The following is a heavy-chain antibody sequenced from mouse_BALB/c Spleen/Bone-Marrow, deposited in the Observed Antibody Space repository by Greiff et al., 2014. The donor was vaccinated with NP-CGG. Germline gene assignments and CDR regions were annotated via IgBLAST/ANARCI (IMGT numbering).Heavy chain of an antibody. D-gene: IGHD2-1*01. V-gene: IGHV6-6*02. CDR3: TEGNHYGNYYAMDY. CDR2: IRLKSNNYAT. J-gene: IGHJ4*01. CDR1: GFTFSNYW. Sequence: EVKLMESGGGLVQPGGSMKLSCVASGFTFSNYWMNWVRQSPEKGLEWVAEIRLKSNNYATHYAESVKGRFTISRDDSKSSVYLQMNNLRAEDTGIYYCTEGNHYGNYYAMDYWGQGTSVTVSS.